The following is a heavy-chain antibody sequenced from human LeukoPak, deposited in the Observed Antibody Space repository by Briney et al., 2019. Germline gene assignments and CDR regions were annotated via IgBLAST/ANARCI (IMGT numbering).Heavy chain of an antibody. CDR3: ARARGGYDFDY. CDR2: INSDGRST. CDR1: GFTFSSYW. Sequence: GGSLRLSCAASGFTFSSYWMHWVRQAPGKGLVWVSRINSDGRSTSYADSVKGRFTISRDNAKNSLYLQLNSLRAEDTAVYYCARARGGYDFDYWGQGTLVTVSS. J-gene: IGHJ4*02. V-gene: IGHV3-74*01. D-gene: IGHD5-12*01.